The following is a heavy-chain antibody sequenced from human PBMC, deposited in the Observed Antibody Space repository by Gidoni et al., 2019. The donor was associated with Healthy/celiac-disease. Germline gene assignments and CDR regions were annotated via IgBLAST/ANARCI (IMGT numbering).Heavy chain of an antibody. CDR2: IYYSGST. Sequence: QVQLQESGPGLVKPSETLSLTCTVSGGSISSYYWSWIRQPPGKGLEWIGYIYYSGSTNYNPSLKSRVTISVDTSKNQFSLKLSSVTAADTAVYYCAREIYYDFWSGSPQSVPNWFDPWGQGTLVTVSS. CDR3: AREIYYDFWSGSPQSVPNWFDP. D-gene: IGHD3-3*01. J-gene: IGHJ5*02. CDR1: GGSISSYY. V-gene: IGHV4-59*01.